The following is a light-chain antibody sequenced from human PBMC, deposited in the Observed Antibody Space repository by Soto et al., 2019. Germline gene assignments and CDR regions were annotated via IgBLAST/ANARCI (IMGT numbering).Light chain of an antibody. CDR1: SSNIGAGYD. J-gene: IGLJ3*02. CDR3: QSYDSSLSTWV. V-gene: IGLV1-40*01. CDR2: ANV. Sequence: QSVLTQPPSVSGAPGQRVTISCTGGSSNIGAGYDVHWYQQLPGTAPKLVIYANVDRPSGVPDRFSASNPGTSASLAISGLQPEDEAYYFCQSYDSSLSTWVFGGGTKLTVL.